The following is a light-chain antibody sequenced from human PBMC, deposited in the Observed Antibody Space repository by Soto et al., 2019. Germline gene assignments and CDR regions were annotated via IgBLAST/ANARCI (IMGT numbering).Light chain of an antibody. CDR1: SSDVGGYNY. CDR3: CSYTSSSTPVV. J-gene: IGLJ2*01. Sequence: QSALTQPASVSGSPGQSITISCTGTSSDVGGYNYVSWYQQHPGKAPKLMIYDVSNRPSGVSNRFSGSKSGNTASLTISGLQAKDEADYYCCSYTSSSTPVVFGGGTKLTVL. V-gene: IGLV2-14*03. CDR2: DVS.